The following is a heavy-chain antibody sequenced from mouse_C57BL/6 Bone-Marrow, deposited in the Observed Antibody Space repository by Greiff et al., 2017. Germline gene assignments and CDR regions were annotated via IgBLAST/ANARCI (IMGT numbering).Heavy chain of an antibody. D-gene: IGHD1-1*01. CDR3: TSITTVAYYAMDY. Sequence: EMQRVESGAELVRPGASVKLSCTASGFNIKDDYMHWVKQRPEPGLEWIGWIDPENGDTEYASKFQGKATITADTSSNTAYLQLSSLTSEDTAVYYCTSITTVAYYAMDYWGQGTSVTVSA. CDR1: GFNIKDDY. J-gene: IGHJ4*01. V-gene: IGHV14-4*01. CDR2: IDPENGDT.